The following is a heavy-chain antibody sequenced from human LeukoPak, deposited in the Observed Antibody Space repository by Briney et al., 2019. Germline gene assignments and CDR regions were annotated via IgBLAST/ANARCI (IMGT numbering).Heavy chain of an antibody. D-gene: IGHD6-13*01. CDR1: GYSFISYW. V-gene: IGHV5-51*01. CDR3: ARPLVGTGYSSSWYFNY. J-gene: IGHJ4*02. CDR2: IYPGDSDT. Sequence: GESLKISCKASGYSFISYWIAWVRQMPGKGLEWMGTIYPGDSDTRYSPSFQGQVTISADKSISTACLQWSSLTASDTAMYYCARPLVGTGYSSSWYFNYWGQGTLVTVSS.